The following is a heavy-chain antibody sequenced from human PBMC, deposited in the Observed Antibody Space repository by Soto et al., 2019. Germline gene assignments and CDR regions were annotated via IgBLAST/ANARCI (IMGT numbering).Heavy chain of an antibody. CDR3: AKRHSSSSYFDY. Sequence: SETLSLTCTVSGGSISSYYWSWIRQPPGKGLEWIGYIYYSGSTNYNPSLKSRVTISVDTSKNQFSLKLSSVTAADTAVYYCAKRHSSSSYFDYWGQGTLVTVSS. D-gene: IGHD6-6*01. CDR2: IYYSGST. J-gene: IGHJ4*02. V-gene: IGHV4-59*01. CDR1: GGSISSYY.